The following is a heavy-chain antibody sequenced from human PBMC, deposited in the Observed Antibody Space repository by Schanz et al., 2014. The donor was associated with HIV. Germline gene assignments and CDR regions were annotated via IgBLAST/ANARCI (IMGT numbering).Heavy chain of an antibody. CDR2: ISWKSDSI. CDR1: GFTFDDYV. D-gene: IGHD3-3*01. CDR3: ARLYYDSWGGKDEYYFDY. J-gene: IGHJ4*02. Sequence: EVQLVESGGGLVQPGRSLRLSCAASGFTFDDYVMHWVRQAPGKGLEWVSGISWKSDSIGYADSVKGRFTISRDNAKNTLYLQMNSLRAEDTALYYCARLYYDSWGGKDEYYFDYWGQGTLVTVSS. V-gene: IGHV3-9*01.